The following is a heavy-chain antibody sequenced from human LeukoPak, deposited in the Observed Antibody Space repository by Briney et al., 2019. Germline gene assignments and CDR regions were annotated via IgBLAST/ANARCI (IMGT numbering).Heavy chain of an antibody. CDR2: INAGNGNT. V-gene: IGHV1-3*01. D-gene: IGHD6-13*01. CDR3: ARGFVRSSSWYGPPFGY. CDR1: GYTFTSYA. Sequence: ASMKVSCKASGYTFTSYAMHWVRQAPGQRLEWMGWINAGNGNTKYSQKFQGRVTITRDTSASTAYMELSSLRSEDTAVYYCARGFVRSSSWYGPPFGYWGQGTLVTVSS. J-gene: IGHJ4*02.